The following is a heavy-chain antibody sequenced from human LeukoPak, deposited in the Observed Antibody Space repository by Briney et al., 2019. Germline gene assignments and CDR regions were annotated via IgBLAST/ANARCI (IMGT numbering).Heavy chain of an antibody. Sequence: SETLSLTCTVSGGSISSYYWSWIRQPPGKGLEWIGYIYYSGSTNYNPSLKSRVTISVDTSKNQFSLKLNSVTAADTAAYYCARRDTSGYYFNWGQGTLVTVSS. J-gene: IGHJ4*02. CDR1: GGSISSYY. CDR2: IYYSGST. D-gene: IGHD3-22*01. V-gene: IGHV4-59*08. CDR3: ARRDTSGYYFN.